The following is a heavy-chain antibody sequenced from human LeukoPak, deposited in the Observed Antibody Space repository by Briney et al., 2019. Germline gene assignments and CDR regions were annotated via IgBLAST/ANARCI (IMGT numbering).Heavy chain of an antibody. CDR3: AISYGSGSYFDY. CDR2: IYYSGST. CDR1: GGSISSYY. D-gene: IGHD3-10*01. Sequence: PSETLSLTCTVSGGSISSYYWSWIRQPPGKGLEWIGYIYYSGSTNYNPSLKSRVTISVDTSKNQFSLKLSSVTAADTAVYYCAISYGSGSYFDYWGQGTLVTVSS. V-gene: IGHV4-59*12. J-gene: IGHJ4*02.